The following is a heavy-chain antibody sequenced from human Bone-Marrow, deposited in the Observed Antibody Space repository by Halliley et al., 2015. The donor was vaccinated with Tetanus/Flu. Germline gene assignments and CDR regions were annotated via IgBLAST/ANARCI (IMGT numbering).Heavy chain of an antibody. D-gene: IGHD1-26*01. CDR2: SKSDGSTT. V-gene: IGHV3-74*01. Sequence: WVSLSKSDGSTTDYADSVKGRFTISRDDAKNTLFLQMNSLRAEDTAVYYCARASKAAWEAQQYWGQGTLVTVSS. CDR3: ARASKAAWEAQQY. J-gene: IGHJ4*02.